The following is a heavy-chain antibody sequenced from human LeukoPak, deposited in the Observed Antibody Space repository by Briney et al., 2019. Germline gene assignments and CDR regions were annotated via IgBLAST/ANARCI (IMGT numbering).Heavy chain of an antibody. V-gene: IGHV1-69*05. CDR2: IIPIFGTA. D-gene: IGHD6-6*01. J-gene: IGHJ3*02. CDR3: ARDSRLYSSSSLDAFDI. Sequence: ASVKVSCKASGGTFSSYAISWVRQAPGQGLEWMGGIIPIFGTANYEQKFQGRVTITTDESTSTAYMELSSLRSEETAVYYCARDSRLYSSSSLDAFDIWRQGTMVTVSS. CDR1: GGTFSSYA.